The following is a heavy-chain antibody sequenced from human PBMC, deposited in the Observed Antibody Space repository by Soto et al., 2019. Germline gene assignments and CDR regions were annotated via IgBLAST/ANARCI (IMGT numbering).Heavy chain of an antibody. CDR1: GGSFSGYY. V-gene: IGHV4-34*01. J-gene: IGHJ5*02. CDR3: ARAYSVVVVTGGDNWFDP. D-gene: IGHD2-21*02. Sequence: SLTCAVYGGSFSGYYWSWIRHPLGKGLEWIGEINHSGSTNYNPSLKSRVTISVDTSKNQFSLKLSSVTAADTAVYYCARAYSVVVVTGGDNWFDPWGQGTLVTVSS. CDR2: INHSGST.